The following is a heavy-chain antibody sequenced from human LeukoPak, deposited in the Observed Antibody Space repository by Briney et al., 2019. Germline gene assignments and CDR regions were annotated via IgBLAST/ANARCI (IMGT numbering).Heavy chain of an antibody. CDR2: ISSSSSTI. CDR1: GFTFSSYS. V-gene: IGHV3-48*04. CDR3: ASLQGYSGSYYASGGPEDY. J-gene: IGHJ4*02. Sequence: QPGGSLRLSCAASGFTFSSYSMNWVRQAPGKGLEWVSYISSSSSTIYYADSVKGRFTISRDNAKNSLYLQMNSLRAEDTAVYYCASLQGYSGSYYASGGPEDYWGQGTLVTVSS. D-gene: IGHD1-26*01.